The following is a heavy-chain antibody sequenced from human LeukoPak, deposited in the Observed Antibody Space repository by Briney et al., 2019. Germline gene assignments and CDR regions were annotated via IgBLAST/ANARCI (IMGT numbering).Heavy chain of an antibody. CDR3: ARFRLGGY. V-gene: IGHV3-21*01. CDR2: ISSSNSHI. J-gene: IGHJ4*02. D-gene: IGHD2-15*01. Sequence: GGSLRLSCATSGFPFSPYTVNWVRQAPGKGLEWVSFISSSNSHIHYADSVKGRFSISRDNAKNSLYVQMNSLRAEDTAVYYCARFRLGGYWGQGTLVTVSS. CDR1: GFPFSPYT.